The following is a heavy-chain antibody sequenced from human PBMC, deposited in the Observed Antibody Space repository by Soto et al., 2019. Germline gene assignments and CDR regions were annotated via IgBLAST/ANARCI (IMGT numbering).Heavy chain of an antibody. D-gene: IGHD2-2*01. CDR1: GGSISSYY. V-gene: IGHV4-59*08. J-gene: IGHJ4*02. Sequence: SETLSLTCTVSGGSISSYYWSWIRQPPGKGLEWIGYIYYSGSTNYNPSLKSRVTISVDTSKNQFSLKLSSVTAADTAVYYCARRTHCSSTSCKGHYFDYWGQGILVTVSS. CDR3: ARRTHCSSTSCKGHYFDY. CDR2: IYYSGST.